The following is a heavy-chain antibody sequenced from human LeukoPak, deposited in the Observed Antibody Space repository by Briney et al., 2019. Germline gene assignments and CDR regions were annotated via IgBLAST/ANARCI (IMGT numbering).Heavy chain of an antibody. CDR1: GFTFSSYG. D-gene: IGHD5-24*01. CDR3: AKDSRWYSDDDY. J-gene: IGHJ4*02. CDR2: ISYDGSNK. V-gene: IGHV3-30*18. Sequence: GGSLRLSCAASGFTFSSYGMHWVRQAPGKRLEWVAVISYDGSNKYYADSVKGRFTISRDNSKNTLYLQMNSLRAEDTAVYYCAKDSRWYSDDDYWGQGTLVTVSS.